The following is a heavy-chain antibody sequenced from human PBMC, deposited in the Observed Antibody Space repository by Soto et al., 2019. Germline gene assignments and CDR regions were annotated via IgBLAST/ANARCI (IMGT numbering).Heavy chain of an antibody. CDR1: GDSVSSNSAA. CDR2: TYYRSKWYN. J-gene: IGHJ3*02. CDR3: ARGKLTGDRGAFDI. V-gene: IGHV6-1*01. D-gene: IGHD7-27*01. Sequence: SQTLSLTCAISGDSVSSNSAAWNWIRQSPSRGLEWLGRTYYRSKWYNDYAVSAKSRITINPDTSKNQYSLQMNSVTPEDTAVYCCARGKLTGDRGAFDIWGQGTMVTVSS.